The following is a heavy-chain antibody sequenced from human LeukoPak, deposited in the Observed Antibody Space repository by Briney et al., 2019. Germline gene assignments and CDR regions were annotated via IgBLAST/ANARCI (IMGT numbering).Heavy chain of an antibody. CDR1: GYTFTSYA. CDR3: ARDSSSHGGQRWFDP. J-gene: IGHJ5*02. D-gene: IGHD6-13*01. V-gene: IGHV1-3*01. Sequence: GASVKVSCKASGYTFTSYAMHWVRQAPGQRLEWMGWINAGNGNTKYSQKFQGRVTITRDTSASTAYMELSSLRSEDTAVYYCARDSSSHGGQRWFDPWGQGTLVTVSS. CDR2: INAGNGNT.